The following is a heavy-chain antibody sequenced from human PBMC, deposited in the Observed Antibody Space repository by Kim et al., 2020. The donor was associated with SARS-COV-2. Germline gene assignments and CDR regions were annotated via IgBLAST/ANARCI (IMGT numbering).Heavy chain of an antibody. CDR2: IYYSGST. J-gene: IGHJ5*02. CDR1: GGSISSYY. Sequence: SETLSLTCTVSGGSISSYYWSWIRQPPGKGLEWIGYIYYSGSTNYNPSLKSRVTISVDTSKNQFSLKLSSVTAADTAVYYCARWSRWFDPCGQGTLVTVSS. V-gene: IGHV4-59*01. CDR3: ARWSRWFDP.